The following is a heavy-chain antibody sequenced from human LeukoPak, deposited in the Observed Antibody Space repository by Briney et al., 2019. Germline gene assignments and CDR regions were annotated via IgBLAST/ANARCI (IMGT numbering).Heavy chain of an antibody. CDR3: AKDSSGADAFDI. CDR2: ISWNSGSI. Sequence: PGGSLRLSCAASGFTFSSYAMSWVRQAPGKGLEWVSAISWNSGSIGYADSVKGRFTTSRDNAKNSLYLQMNSLRAEDTALYYCAKDSSGADAFDIWGQGTMVTVSS. D-gene: IGHD2-15*01. J-gene: IGHJ3*02. V-gene: IGHV3-9*01. CDR1: GFTFSSYA.